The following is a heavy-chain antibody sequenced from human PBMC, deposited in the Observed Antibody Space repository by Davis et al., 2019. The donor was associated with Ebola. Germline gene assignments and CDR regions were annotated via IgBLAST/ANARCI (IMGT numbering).Heavy chain of an antibody. CDR1: GFPFIPAW. J-gene: IGHJ4*02. D-gene: IGHD2-2*01. CDR2: IKSEGSGGTI. V-gene: IGHV3-15*01. Sequence: GESLKISCAASGFPFIPAWMSWVRQAPGRGLEWVGRIKSEGSGGTIDYSAPVKGRFSISRDDSNNMLYLQMNSLKIEDTGMYYCTWVVPAAVFGHWGQGILVTVSS. CDR3: TWVVPAAVFGH.